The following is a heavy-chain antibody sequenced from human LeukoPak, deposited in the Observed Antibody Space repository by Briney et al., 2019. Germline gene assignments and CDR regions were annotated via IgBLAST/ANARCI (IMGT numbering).Heavy chain of an antibody. V-gene: IGHV3-21*04. CDR1: GFTFSSYS. J-gene: IGHJ4*02. D-gene: IGHD2-21*02. CDR2: ISSSSSYI. CDR3: ARGLYCGGDCYPPYFDY. Sequence: GGSLRLSCAASGFTFSSYSMNWVRQAPGKGLEWVSSISSSSSYIYYADSVKGRFTISRDNAKNSLYLQMNGLSLDDTAVYYCARGLYCGGDCYPPYFDYWGQGTLVTVSS.